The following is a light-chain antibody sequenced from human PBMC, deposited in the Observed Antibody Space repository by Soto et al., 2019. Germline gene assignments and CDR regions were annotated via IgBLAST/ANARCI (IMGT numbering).Light chain of an antibody. CDR2: QDV. CDR1: KVGKKY. J-gene: IGLJ1*01. Sequence: SYELTQAPSVSVSPGQTASITCSGDKVGKKYVCWYQQKAGQSPVLVIYQDVKRPSGIPERFSGSNSGNTATLTISETQGVDEADYYCQAWDDSTRVFGTGTKLTVL. CDR3: QAWDDSTRV. V-gene: IGLV3-1*01.